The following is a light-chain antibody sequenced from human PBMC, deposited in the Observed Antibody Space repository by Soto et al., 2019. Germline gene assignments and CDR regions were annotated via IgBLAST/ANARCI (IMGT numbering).Light chain of an antibody. CDR2: GAY. V-gene: IGKV3-15*01. J-gene: IGKJ1*01. CDR3: QQYNNWPLET. CDR1: QSVSSN. Sequence: DIVMTQSPATLSVSPGERATLSCRASQSVSSNLAWYQQKPGQAPRLIIHGAYTRATGIPARFSGSGSGTEFTLTISSRQSEDFAVYYCQQYNNWPLETFGQGTKVDIK.